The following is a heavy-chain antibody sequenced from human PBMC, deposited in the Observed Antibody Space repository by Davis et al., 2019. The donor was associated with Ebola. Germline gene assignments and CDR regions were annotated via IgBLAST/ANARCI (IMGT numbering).Heavy chain of an antibody. J-gene: IGHJ4*02. CDR1: GASLSSHY. Sequence: PSETLSLTCSVSGASLSSHYWTWIRQPPGKGLEWIGQIHYGGATNYKPSLKSRFSISVDTSKNQFSLKLSSVTAADTAGYYCAGGISSSWYFRWGQGTLVTVSS. V-gene: IGHV4-59*11. D-gene: IGHD6-13*01. CDR2: IHYGGAT. CDR3: AGGISSSWYFR.